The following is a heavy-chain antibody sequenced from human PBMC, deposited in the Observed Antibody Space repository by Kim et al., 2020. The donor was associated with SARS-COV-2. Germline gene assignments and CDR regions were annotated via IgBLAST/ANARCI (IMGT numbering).Heavy chain of an antibody. CDR3: ARETPSCVGDCLDS. V-gene: IGHV3-11*04. Sequence: ADSVKGRFFISQDNARNSPYLQMNSLRVGDTAVYYCARETPSCVGDCLDSWGQGTLITVSS. J-gene: IGHJ4*02. D-gene: IGHD2-21*01.